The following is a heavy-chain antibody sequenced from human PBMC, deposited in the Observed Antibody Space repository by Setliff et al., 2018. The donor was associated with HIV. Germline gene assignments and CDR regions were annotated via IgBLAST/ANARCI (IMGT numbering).Heavy chain of an antibody. Sequence: SETLSLTCTVSGASISSGTYFWTWVRQPAGQGLEWVGHIYSIGSTKYNPSLQSRVTISVDTSKNQFSLKLRSVTAADTAVYYCVRTYNDLENYYHHYYYMDVWGKGTTVTVSS. V-gene: IGHV4-61*09. CDR2: IYSIGST. J-gene: IGHJ6*03. CDR1: GASISSGTYF. D-gene: IGHD1-1*01. CDR3: VRTYNDLENYYHHYYYMDV.